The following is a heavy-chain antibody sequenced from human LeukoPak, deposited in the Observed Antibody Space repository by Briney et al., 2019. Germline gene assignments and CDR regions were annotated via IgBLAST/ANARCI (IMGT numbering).Heavy chain of an antibody. CDR1: GFTFSSYS. D-gene: IGHD4-17*01. CDR3: ARDLDYGEFEY. CDR2: ISSSSSYI. J-gene: IGHJ4*02. V-gene: IGHV3-21*01. Sequence: GGSLRLSCAASGFTFSSYSMTWVRQAPGKGLEWVSSISSSSSYIYYADSVKGRFTISRDNAKNSLYLQMNSLRAEDTAVYYCARDLDYGEFEYWGQGTLVTVSS.